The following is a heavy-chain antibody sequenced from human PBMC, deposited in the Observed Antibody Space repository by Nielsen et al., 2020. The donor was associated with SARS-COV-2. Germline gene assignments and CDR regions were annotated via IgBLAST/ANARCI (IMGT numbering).Heavy chain of an antibody. CDR3: ARGELGIAVAGTDY. CDR1: GFTFSSYD. V-gene: IGHV3-13*04. Sequence: GGSLRLSCAASGFTFSSYDMHWVRQATGKGLEWVSAIGTAGDTYYPGSVKGRFTISRENAKNSLYLQMNSLRAGDTAVYYCARGELGIAVAGTDYWGQGTLVTVSS. D-gene: IGHD6-19*01. J-gene: IGHJ4*02. CDR2: IGTAGDT.